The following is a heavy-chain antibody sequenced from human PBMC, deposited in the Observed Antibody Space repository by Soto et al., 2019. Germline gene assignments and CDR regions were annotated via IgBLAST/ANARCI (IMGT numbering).Heavy chain of an antibody. CDR3: AKGEGVEGVYYYYGMDV. V-gene: IGHV1-69*05. J-gene: IGHJ6*02. CDR2: IIPIFDTA. D-gene: IGHD2-15*01. CDR1: GGTCSDST. Sequence: SVKVSCKAAGGTCSDSTSNWGRQAHGERLEWMGGIIPIFDTANYAEKFQGRVTISRDNSKNTPYLQMNSQRAKDTAVYYCAKGEGVEGVYYYYGMDVWGQGTTVTVSS.